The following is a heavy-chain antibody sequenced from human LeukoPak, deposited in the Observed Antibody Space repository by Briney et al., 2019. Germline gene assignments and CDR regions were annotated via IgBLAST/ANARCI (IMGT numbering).Heavy chain of an antibody. CDR2: MNPINGNT. D-gene: IGHD3-10*01. J-gene: IGHJ4*02. CDR3: ARGSDYYGSGSYYNSFDY. CDR1: GFTLTNYD. V-gene: IGHV1-8*01. Sequence: ASVKVSCKASGFTLTNYDINWVRQAPGQGLEWMGWMNPINGNTGYARKFQGRVTMTRDTSISTAYMELRSLTSEDTAVYYCARGSDYYGSGSYYNSFDYWGQGTLVTVSS.